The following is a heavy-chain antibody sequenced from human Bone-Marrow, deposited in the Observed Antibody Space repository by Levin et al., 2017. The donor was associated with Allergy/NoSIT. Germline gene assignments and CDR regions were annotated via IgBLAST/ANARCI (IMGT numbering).Heavy chain of an antibody. CDR2: IWYDGSNK. CDR3: ARDSFPYYDILTGYSPFYYYYGMDV. Sequence: GESLKISCAASGFTFSSYGMHWVRQAPGKGLEWVAVIWYDGSNKYYADSVKGRFTISRDNSKNTLYLQMNSLRAEDTAVYYCARDSFPYYDILTGYSPFYYYYGMDVWGQGTTVTVSS. J-gene: IGHJ6*02. CDR1: GFTFSSYG. V-gene: IGHV3-33*01. D-gene: IGHD3-9*01.